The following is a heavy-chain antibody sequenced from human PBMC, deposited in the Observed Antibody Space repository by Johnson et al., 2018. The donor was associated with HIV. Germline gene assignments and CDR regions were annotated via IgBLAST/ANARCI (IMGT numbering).Heavy chain of an antibody. Sequence: VQLVESGGGLVQPGGSLRLSCAASGFTVSSNYMSSVRQAPGKGLEWVSVIYSGGSTYYADSVKGRFNISRDNSKNTLYLQMNSLRAEDTAVYYCARDRLGYSSSWGGVDAFDIWGQGTMVTVSS. D-gene: IGHD6-13*01. V-gene: IGHV3-66*01. J-gene: IGHJ3*02. CDR3: ARDRLGYSSSWGGVDAFDI. CDR2: IYSGGST. CDR1: GFTVSSNY.